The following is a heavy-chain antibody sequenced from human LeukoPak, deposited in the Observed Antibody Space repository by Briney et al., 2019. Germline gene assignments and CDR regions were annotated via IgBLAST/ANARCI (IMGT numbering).Heavy chain of an antibody. D-gene: IGHD5-24*01. CDR2: IKQDGSEK. Sequence: GGSLRLSCAASGFTFSNYWMIWDRQAPGKGLEWVGNIKQDGSEKRYADSVRGRFTISRDNAQTSLYLQMNSLRAEDTAVYYCARASDPWLQLTWGQGTLVTVSS. V-gene: IGHV3-7*05. CDR3: ARASDPWLQLT. CDR1: GFTFSNYW. J-gene: IGHJ5*02.